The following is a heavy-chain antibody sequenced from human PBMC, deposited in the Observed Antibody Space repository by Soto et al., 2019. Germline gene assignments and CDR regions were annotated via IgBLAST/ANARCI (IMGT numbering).Heavy chain of an antibody. V-gene: IGHV1-18*04. Sequence: QVQLVQSGPEVQKPGASVKVSCKASGYTFTNYGISWVRQAPGQGLEWMGWISGYNGNTAYGRNFQDRVTMTIDAPTSTAYMEVGSRASDDTAVYYCARDEGVRGFEFWGLGTLVTVSS. CDR2: ISGYNGNT. J-gene: IGHJ4*02. D-gene: IGHD3-10*01. CDR1: GYTFTNYG. CDR3: ARDEGVRGFEF.